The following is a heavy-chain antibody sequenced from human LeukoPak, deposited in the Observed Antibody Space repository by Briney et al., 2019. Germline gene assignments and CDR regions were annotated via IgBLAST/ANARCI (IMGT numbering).Heavy chain of an antibody. Sequence: GGSLRLSCAASGFSVSSNYVSWVRQAPGKGLEWVSVIYSGGTTYYADSVKGRFTISRDNSKNTLYLQMNSLRAEDTAVYYCAGRYDSSGYPLHWGQGTLVTVSS. J-gene: IGHJ4*02. D-gene: IGHD3-22*01. V-gene: IGHV3-53*01. CDR2: IYSGGTT. CDR1: GFSVSSNY. CDR3: AGRYDSSGYPLH.